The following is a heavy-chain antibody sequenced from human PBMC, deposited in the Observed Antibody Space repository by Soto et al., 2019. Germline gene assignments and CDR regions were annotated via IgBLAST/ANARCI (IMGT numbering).Heavy chain of an antibody. J-gene: IGHJ4*02. CDR1: GFTFSNYD. CDR2: IGTTGDP. Sequence: GGSLRLSCAASGFTFSNYDMHWVRQTTGKGLEWVSAIGTTGDPYYPGSVKGRFTISRDNAKNSLYLQMNSLPVEDTGVYFCGGGSSVWYPEVDFGVQGTLDTDSS. D-gene: IGHD6-19*01. V-gene: IGHV3-13*05. CDR3: GGGSSVWYPEVDF.